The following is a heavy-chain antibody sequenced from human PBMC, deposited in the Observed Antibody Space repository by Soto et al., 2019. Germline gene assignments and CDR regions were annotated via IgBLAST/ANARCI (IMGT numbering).Heavy chain of an antibody. Sequence: ASVKVSCKASGYTFTGYYMHWVRQAPGQGLEWMGWINPNSGGTNYAQKFQGWVTMTRDTSISTAYMELSRLRSDDTAVYYCARSSASGKADYYYGMEVWGQGTTVTVSS. CDR1: GYTFTGYY. D-gene: IGHD6-13*01. V-gene: IGHV1-2*04. CDR2: INPNSGGT. J-gene: IGHJ6*02. CDR3: ARSSASGKADYYYGMEV.